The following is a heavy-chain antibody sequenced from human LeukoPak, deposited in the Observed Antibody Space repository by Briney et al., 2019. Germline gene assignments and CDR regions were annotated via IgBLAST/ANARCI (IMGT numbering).Heavy chain of an antibody. CDR1: GGSISTYY. D-gene: IGHD6-25*01. CDR3: ARAGGVKTAALDLDY. V-gene: IGHV4-59*01. CDR2: IYYSGSP. J-gene: IGHJ4*02. Sequence: SEALSLTCTVSGGSISTYYWSWIRQPPGKGLEWIGYIYYSGSPNYNPSLKSRVTISRDTSKNQFSLKLTSVTTADTAVYYCARAGGVKTAALDLDYWGQGTLVTVSS.